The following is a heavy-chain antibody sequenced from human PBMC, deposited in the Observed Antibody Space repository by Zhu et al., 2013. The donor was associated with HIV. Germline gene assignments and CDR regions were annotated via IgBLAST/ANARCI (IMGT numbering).Heavy chain of an antibody. Sequence: QVQLQESGSGLVKPSQTLSLTCAVTGGSITSGGYSWGWIRQPPEKGLEWIGYIYQSGSTYYNPSLKSRVTISVDRSKNQFSLKLSSVTAADTAVYYCARVLGPGAMPYFDSWGQGTLVTVSS. D-gene: IGHD2-2*01. CDR3: ARVLGPGAMPYFDS. J-gene: IGHJ4*02. CDR1: GGSITSGGYS. V-gene: IGHV4-30-2*01. CDR2: IYQSGST.